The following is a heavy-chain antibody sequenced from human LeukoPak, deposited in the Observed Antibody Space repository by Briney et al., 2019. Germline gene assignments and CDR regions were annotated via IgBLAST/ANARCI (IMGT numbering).Heavy chain of an antibody. CDR3: VRQAAAGIIDY. CDR1: GFTFSSYG. V-gene: IGHV3-30*02. D-gene: IGHD6-13*01. J-gene: IGHJ4*02. CDR2: IRYDGGYK. Sequence: GGSLRLSCAASGFTFSSYGMHWVRQAPGKGLEWVAFIRYDGGYKYYADSVKGRFTISRDNAKNSLYLQMNSLRAEDTAVYYCVRQAAAGIIDYWGQGTLVTVSS.